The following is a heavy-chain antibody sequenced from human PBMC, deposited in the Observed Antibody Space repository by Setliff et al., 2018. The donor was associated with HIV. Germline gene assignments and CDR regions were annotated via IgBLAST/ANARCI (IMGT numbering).Heavy chain of an antibody. J-gene: IGHJ6*03. CDR2: INPNSGGT. CDR1: GFTFTNYA. D-gene: IGHD6-19*01. CDR3: ARVQTMAVAGTQYYYMDV. V-gene: IGHV1-2*02. Sequence: ASVKVSCKASGFTFTNYAIHWVRQAPGQRLEWMGWINPNSGGTNYAQRFQGRVTMTRDTSISTAYMELSRLRSDDTAVYYCARVQTMAVAGTQYYYMDVWGKGTTVTVSS.